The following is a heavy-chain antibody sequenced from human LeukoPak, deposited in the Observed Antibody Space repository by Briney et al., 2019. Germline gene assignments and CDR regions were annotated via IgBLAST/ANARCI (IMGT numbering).Heavy chain of an antibody. Sequence: GRSLRLSCAASGFTFDDYAMHWVRQAPGKGLEWVSGISWNSGSIGYADSVKGRFTISRDNAKNSMYLQMNSLRAEDTALYYCAKGGYSYGYFDCWGQGTLVTVSS. J-gene: IGHJ4*02. CDR3: AKGGYSYGYFDC. D-gene: IGHD5-18*01. V-gene: IGHV3-9*01. CDR2: ISWNSGSI. CDR1: GFTFDDYA.